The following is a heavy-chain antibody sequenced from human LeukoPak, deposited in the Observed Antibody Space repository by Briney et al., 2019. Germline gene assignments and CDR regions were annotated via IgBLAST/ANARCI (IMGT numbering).Heavy chain of an antibody. CDR2: INHSGRT. CDR1: GGSFSGYY. Sequence: SETLSLTCAVYGGSFSGYYWSWIRQPPGKGLEWIGEINHSGRTNYNPSLKSRVTISVDTSKNQFSLKLSSVTAADTAVYYCARGGRVVGTTPVLDYWGQRTLVTVSS. J-gene: IGHJ4*02. CDR3: ARGGRVVGTTPVLDY. V-gene: IGHV4-34*01. D-gene: IGHD1-26*01.